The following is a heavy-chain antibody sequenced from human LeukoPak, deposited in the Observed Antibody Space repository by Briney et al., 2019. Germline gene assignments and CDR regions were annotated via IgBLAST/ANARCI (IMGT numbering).Heavy chain of an antibody. CDR1: GFTFSSYA. J-gene: IGHJ6*04. CDR2: IKQDGSEK. V-gene: IGHV3-7*01. Sequence: GGSLRLSCAASGFTFSSYAMHWVRQAPGKGLEWVANIKQDGSEKYYVDSVKGRFTISRDNAKNSLYLQMNSLRAEDTAVYYCAELGITMIGGVWGKGTTVTISS. CDR3: AELGITMIGGV. D-gene: IGHD3-10*02.